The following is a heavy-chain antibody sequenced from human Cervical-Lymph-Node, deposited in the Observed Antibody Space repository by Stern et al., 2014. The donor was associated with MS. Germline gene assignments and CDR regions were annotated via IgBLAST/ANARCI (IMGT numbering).Heavy chain of an antibody. CDR3: ARDRRIYGQSPYYYYGMDV. V-gene: IGHV3-13*01. J-gene: IGHJ6*02. CDR2: IGTAGDT. Sequence: EDQLVESGGGLVQPGGSLRLSCAASGFTFSSYDMHWVRQATGKGLEWVSAIGTAGDTYYPGSVKGRFTISRENAKNSLYLQMNSLRAGDTAVYYCARDRRIYGQSPYYYYGMDVWGQGTTVTVSS. D-gene: IGHD3-10*01. CDR1: GFTFSSYD.